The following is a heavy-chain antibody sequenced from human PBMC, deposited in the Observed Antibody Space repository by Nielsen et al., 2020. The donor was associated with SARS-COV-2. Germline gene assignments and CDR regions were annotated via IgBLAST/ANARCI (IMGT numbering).Heavy chain of an antibody. D-gene: IGHD5-24*01. V-gene: IGHV5-51*01. J-gene: IGHJ3*02. Sequence: GESLKISCKGSGYSFTSYWIGWVRQMPGKGLEWMGIIYPGDSDTRYSQSFQGQVTISVDKSISTAYLQWSSLKASDTAMYYCARLPLEETSHAFDIWGQGTMVTVSS. CDR2: IYPGDSDT. CDR3: ARLPLEETSHAFDI. CDR1: GYSFTSYW.